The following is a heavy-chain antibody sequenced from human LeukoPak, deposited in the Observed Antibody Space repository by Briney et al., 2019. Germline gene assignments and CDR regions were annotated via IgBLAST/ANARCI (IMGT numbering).Heavy chain of an antibody. CDR2: IKQDGSEK. CDR3: ARCIMGYSGYDLDY. J-gene: IGHJ4*02. V-gene: IGHV3-7*01. Sequence: GGSLRLSCAASGFTFSSSAMSWVRQAPGKGLEWVANIKQDGSEKYYVDSVKGRFTISRDNAKNSLYLQMNSLRAEDTAVYYCARCIMGYSGYDLDYWGQGTLVSVSS. D-gene: IGHD5-12*01. CDR1: GFTFSSSA.